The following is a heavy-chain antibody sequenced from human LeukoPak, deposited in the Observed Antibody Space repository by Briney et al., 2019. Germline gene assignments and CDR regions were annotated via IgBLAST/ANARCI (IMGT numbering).Heavy chain of an antibody. Sequence: GGSLRLSCAASGFTFRNSWMSWVRQAPGKGLEWVANIKQEGTEKNYVGSVKGRFTISRDNARNSLYLQMNSLRAEDTAVYYCARDGGGPLDWGQGTLATVSS. CDR3: ARDGGGPLD. CDR1: GFTFRNSW. V-gene: IGHV3-7*01. J-gene: IGHJ4*02. D-gene: IGHD3-10*01. CDR2: IKQEGTEK.